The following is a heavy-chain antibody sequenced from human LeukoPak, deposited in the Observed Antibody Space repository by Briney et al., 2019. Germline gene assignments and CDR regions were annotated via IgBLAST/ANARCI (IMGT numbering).Heavy chain of an antibody. CDR1: GGTFSSYA. V-gene: IGHV1-69*13. CDR2: IIPIFGTA. D-gene: IGHD2-2*01. Sequence: ASVKVSCKASGGTFSSYAISWVRQAPGQGLEWMGGIIPIFGTANYAQKFQGRVTITADESTSTAYMELSSLRSEDTAVYYCARDIVVVPAAMDNWFDPWGQGTLVTVSS. CDR3: ARDIVVVPAAMDNWFDP. J-gene: IGHJ5*02.